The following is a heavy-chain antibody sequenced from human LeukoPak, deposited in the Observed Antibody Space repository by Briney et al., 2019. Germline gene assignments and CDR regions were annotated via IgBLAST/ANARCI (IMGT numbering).Heavy chain of an antibody. D-gene: IGHD5-18*01. V-gene: IGHV4-39*01. CDR2: INYWGHT. CDR1: GGSISGSNYH. Sequence: SETLSLTCTVSGGSISGSNYHWGWIRQPPGKGLEWIGSINYWGHTYYNPSLESRVTISVDTSKNQFSLRVSSVTAADTALYYCAPTYSYTGGGYDYWGQGTLVTVSS. CDR3: APTYSYTGGGYDY. J-gene: IGHJ4*02.